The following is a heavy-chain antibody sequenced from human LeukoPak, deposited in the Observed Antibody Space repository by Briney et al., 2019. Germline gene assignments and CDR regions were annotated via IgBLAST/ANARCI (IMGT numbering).Heavy chain of an antibody. Sequence: PSETLSLTCTVSGGSISSSSYYWGWIRQPPGKGLEWIGSIYYSGSTYYNPSLKSRVTISVDTSKNQFSLKLSSVTAADTAVYYCARHFPYDFWSGYYTGDYYYMDVWGKGTTVTVSS. CDR2: IYYSGST. D-gene: IGHD3-3*01. CDR3: ARHFPYDFWSGYYTGDYYYMDV. J-gene: IGHJ6*03. CDR1: GGSISSSSYY. V-gene: IGHV4-39*01.